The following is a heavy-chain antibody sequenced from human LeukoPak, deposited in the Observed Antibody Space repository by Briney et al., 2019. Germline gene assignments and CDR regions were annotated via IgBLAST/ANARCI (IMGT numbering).Heavy chain of an antibody. V-gene: IGHV3-23*01. J-gene: IGHJ4*02. Sequence: GGSLSLSCAASGCTFSSYAMSWVRQAPGKGLEWVSAISGSGGSTYYADPVKGRFTISRDNSKNTLYLQMNSLRAEDTAVYYCAKGRRYDKVPIDYWGQGTLVTVSS. CDR3: AKGRRYDKVPIDY. CDR1: GCTFSSYA. CDR2: ISGSGGST. D-gene: IGHD2-2*01.